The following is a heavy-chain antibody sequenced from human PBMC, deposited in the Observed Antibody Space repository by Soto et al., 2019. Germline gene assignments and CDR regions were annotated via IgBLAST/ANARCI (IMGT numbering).Heavy chain of an antibody. J-gene: IGHJ4*02. CDR3: AKGPGPGQWLATGSYYFDY. CDR1: GFTFSSQA. Sequence: EVQLLDSGGGLVQPGGSLRLSYTASGFTFSSQAMSWVRQAPGKGLEWVSGISASGGSTYYADLVRGRFTISRDNSKNTLYLQMNSLRADDTAVYYCAKGPGPGQWLATGSYYFDYWGQGTLVTVSS. CDR2: ISASGGST. V-gene: IGHV3-23*01. D-gene: IGHD6-19*01.